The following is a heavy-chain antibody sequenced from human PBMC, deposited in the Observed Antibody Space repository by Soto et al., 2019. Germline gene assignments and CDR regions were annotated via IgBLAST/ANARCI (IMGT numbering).Heavy chain of an antibody. CDR3: ARGHSTSPNWLDP. CDR2: IKVDGSEI. V-gene: IGHV3-7*03. D-gene: IGHD6-6*01. CDR1: GFTFSTYW. J-gene: IGHJ5*02. Sequence: GGSLRLSCAASGFTFSTYWMSWVRQPPGKGLEWVANIKVDGSEIYYVDSVKGRFTISRDNAKNSLYLQMNSLRAEDTAVYYCARGHSTSPNWLDPSGEGTLVTVYS.